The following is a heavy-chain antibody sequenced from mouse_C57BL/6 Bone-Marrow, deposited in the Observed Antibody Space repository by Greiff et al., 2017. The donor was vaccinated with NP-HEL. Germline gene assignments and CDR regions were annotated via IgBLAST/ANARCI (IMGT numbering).Heavy chain of an antibody. V-gene: IGHV1-81*01. J-gene: IGHJ4*01. CDR2: IYPRSGNT. CDR1: GYTFTSYG. D-gene: IGHD1-1*01. CDR3: ARDYGSSYAMDY. Sequence: QVQLKQSGAELARPGASVKLSCKASGYTFTSYGISWVKQRTGQGLEWIGEIYPRSGNTYYNEKFKGKATLTADKSSSTAHMELRSLTSEDSAVYFCARDYGSSYAMDYWGQGTSVTVSS.